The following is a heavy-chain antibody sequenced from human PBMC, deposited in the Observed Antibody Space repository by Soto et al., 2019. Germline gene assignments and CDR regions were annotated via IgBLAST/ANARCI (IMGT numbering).Heavy chain of an antibody. J-gene: IGHJ4*02. CDR3: ARRILSTETFDY. Sequence: QVQLQESGPGLVKPSETLSLTCTVSGGSLTSYYWSWIRQPPGKGLEWIGLVYNTGIARYNPSLKSRVTISVDTSKNPFSLQRTSVTAADTAIYYCARRILSTETFDYWGQGTLGTVSS. CDR1: GGSLTSYY. V-gene: IGHV4-59*08. D-gene: IGHD2-15*01. CDR2: VYNTGIA.